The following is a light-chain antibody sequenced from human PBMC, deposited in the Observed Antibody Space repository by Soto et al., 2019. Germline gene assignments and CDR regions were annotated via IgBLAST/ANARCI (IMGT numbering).Light chain of an antibody. Sequence: EIVLTQSPGTLSLSPGERATLCCRASQSVSNNYLAWYQQKPGQAPRLLIYGASNRATGIPDRFSGSGSGTDFTLTISRLAPEDFAVYYCQQYGSSGTFGQGTKVDI. J-gene: IGKJ1*01. CDR2: GAS. CDR1: QSVSNNY. V-gene: IGKV3-20*01. CDR3: QQYGSSGT.